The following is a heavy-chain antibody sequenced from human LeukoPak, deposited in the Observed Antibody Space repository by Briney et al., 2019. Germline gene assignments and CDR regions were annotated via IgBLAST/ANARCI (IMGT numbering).Heavy chain of an antibody. CDR3: ARDSEYGDYALDY. J-gene: IGHJ4*02. V-gene: IGHV3-7*01. CDR2: IKQDGSEK. Sequence: GGSLRLSCAASGFTFSSYWMNWVRQAPGKGLEWVANIKQDGSEKYYVDSVKGRFTISRDNAKNSLYLQMNSLRAEDTAVYYCARDSEYGDYALDYWGQGTLVTVSS. D-gene: IGHD4-17*01. CDR1: GFTFSSYW.